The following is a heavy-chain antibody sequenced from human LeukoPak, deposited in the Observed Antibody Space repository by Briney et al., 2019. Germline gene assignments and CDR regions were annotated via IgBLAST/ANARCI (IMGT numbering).Heavy chain of an antibody. Sequence: PSETLSLTCTVSGGSLSSSSYYWGWIRQPPGKGLEWIGSIYYSGSTYYNPSLKSRVTISVDTSKNQFSLKLSSVTAADTAVYYCARGAAMVRGVVSSWGQGTLVTVSS. CDR3: ARGAAMVRGVVSS. CDR2: IYYSGST. D-gene: IGHD3-10*01. V-gene: IGHV4-39*07. J-gene: IGHJ4*02. CDR1: GGSLSSSSYY.